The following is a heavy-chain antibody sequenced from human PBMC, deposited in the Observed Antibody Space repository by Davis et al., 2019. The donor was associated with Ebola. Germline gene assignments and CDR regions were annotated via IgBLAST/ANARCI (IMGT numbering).Heavy chain of an antibody. CDR3: AKYKSLYGGDSFDL. J-gene: IGHJ4*02. Sequence: ASVKVSCKASGYTFTSYGISWVRQAPGRGLEYMGWINTKTGNPSFAPGFTGRFVFSLDTSVNTAYLQITSLKADDTAVYYCAKYKSLYGGDSFDLWGQGTRVTVSS. CDR1: GYTFTSYG. V-gene: IGHV7-4-1*02. D-gene: IGHD1-1*01. CDR2: INTKTGNP.